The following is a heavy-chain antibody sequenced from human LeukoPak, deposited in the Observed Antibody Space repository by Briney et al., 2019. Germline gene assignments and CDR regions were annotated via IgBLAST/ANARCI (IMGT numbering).Heavy chain of an antibody. J-gene: IGHJ3*02. CDR3: ARPRWEVWDAFAI. Sequence: GESLMISCKGSGYSFTSYWIGWVRQMPGKGPEWMGIIYPGDSDTRYSPSFQGQVTISADKSISTAYLQWSSLKASDTAMYYCARPRWEVWDAFAIWRQGTMVTVPS. CDR1: GYSFTSYW. D-gene: IGHD3-16*01. CDR2: IYPGDSDT. V-gene: IGHV5-51*01.